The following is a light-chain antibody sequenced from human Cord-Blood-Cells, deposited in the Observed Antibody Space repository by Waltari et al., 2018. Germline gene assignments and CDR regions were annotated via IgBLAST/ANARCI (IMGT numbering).Light chain of an antibody. CDR1: SRDVGSYNL. V-gene: IGLV2-23*01. CDR2: EGS. Sequence: QSALTQPASVSGSPGQSITIPCTGTSRDVGSYNLVSWYQQHPGKAPKLMIDEGSKRPSGVSKRFSGYKSGNTASLTISGLQAEDEADYYCCSYAGSSTVVFGGGTKLTVL. CDR3: CSYAGSSTVV. J-gene: IGLJ2*01.